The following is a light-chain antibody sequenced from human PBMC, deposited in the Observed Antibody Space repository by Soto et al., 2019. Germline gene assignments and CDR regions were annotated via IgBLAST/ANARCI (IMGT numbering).Light chain of an antibody. Sequence: EIVMTQSPATLSVSSGERATLSCRASQSVSSNLAWYQRKPGQAPRLLIYGASTRATGIPARFSGSGSGTEFTLTISSLQSEDFAVYYCQQYNNWPRTFGQGTKVDIK. CDR1: QSVSSN. CDR2: GAS. J-gene: IGKJ1*01. CDR3: QQYNNWPRT. V-gene: IGKV3-15*01.